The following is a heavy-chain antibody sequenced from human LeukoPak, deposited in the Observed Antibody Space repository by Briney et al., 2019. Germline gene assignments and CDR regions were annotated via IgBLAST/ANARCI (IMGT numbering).Heavy chain of an antibody. V-gene: IGHV3-33*01. D-gene: IGHD2-21*02. CDR2: IWYDGSNK. CDR1: GFDFSRYG. Sequence: GGSLRLSCAASGFDFSRYGMHWVRQAPGRGLEWVAIIWYDGSNKYYADSVKGRFTVSRDDFKNTMYLQMNSLRDEDTAVYYCARVLDIVVVTAPLSFWGQGTLVTVSS. CDR3: ARVLDIVVVTAPLSF. J-gene: IGHJ4*02.